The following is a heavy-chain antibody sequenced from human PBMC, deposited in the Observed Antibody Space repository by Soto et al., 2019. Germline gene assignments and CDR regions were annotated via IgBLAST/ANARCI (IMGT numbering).Heavy chain of an antibody. D-gene: IGHD3-22*01. CDR2: IIPIFGTA. V-gene: IGHV1-69*01. CDR1: GGTFSSYA. Sequence: QVQLVQSGAEVKKPGSSVKVSCKASGGTFSSYAISWVRQAPGQGLEWMGGIIPIFGTANYAQKFQGRVTITADESTSTAYMELSSLRSEDTAVYYCASHYDSSGYYYYYYYYGMDVWGQGTTVTVS. J-gene: IGHJ6*02. CDR3: ASHYDSSGYYYYYYYYGMDV.